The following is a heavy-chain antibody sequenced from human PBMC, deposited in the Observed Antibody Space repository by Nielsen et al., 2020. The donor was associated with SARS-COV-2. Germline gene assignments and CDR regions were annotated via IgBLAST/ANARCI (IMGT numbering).Heavy chain of an antibody. D-gene: IGHD6-6*01. CDR1: GGSFSGYY. J-gene: IGHJ4*02. CDR3: ARGRRGSSTHFDY. CDR2: INHSGST. Sequence: SETLSLTCVAYGGSFSGYYWSWIRQPPGKGLEWIGEINHSGSTSYNPSLKSRVTISVDTSKNQFSLRLSSVTAADTALHYCARGRRGSSTHFDYWSQGTLVTVSS. V-gene: IGHV4-34*01.